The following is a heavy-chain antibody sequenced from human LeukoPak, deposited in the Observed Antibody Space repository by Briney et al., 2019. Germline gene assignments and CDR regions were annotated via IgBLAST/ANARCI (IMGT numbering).Heavy chain of an antibody. J-gene: IGHJ4*02. V-gene: IGHV3-23*01. CDR3: AKDDAWLRFGE. Sequence: GGSLRLSCAASGFTFSRHGMNWVRQAPGKGLEWVSGISPRGDIKYYADPVKGRFSISRDNSRNTLYLEVSSLTAEDAAVYYCAKDDAWLRFGEWSQGTLVTVSS. CDR2: ISPRGDIK. D-gene: IGHD3-10*01. CDR1: GFTFSRHG.